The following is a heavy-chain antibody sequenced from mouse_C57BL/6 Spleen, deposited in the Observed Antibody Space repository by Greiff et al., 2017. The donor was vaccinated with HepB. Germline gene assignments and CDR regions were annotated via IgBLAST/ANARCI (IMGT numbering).Heavy chain of an antibody. CDR3: ARDPLGYWYFDV. CDR2: INPSNGGT. CDR1: GYTFTSYW. J-gene: IGHJ1*03. Sequence: VQLQQPGPELVKPGASVKLSCKASGYTFTSYWMHWVKQRPGQGLEWIGNINPSNGGTNYNEKFKSKATLTVDKSSSTADMQLSSLTSEDSAVYYCARDPLGYWYFDVWGTGTTVTVSS. V-gene: IGHV1-53*01. D-gene: IGHD6-1*01.